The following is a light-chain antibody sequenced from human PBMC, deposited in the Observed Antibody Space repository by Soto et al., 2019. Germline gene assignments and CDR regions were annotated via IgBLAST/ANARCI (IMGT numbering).Light chain of an antibody. CDR2: DTS. J-gene: IGKJ1*01. Sequence: VMRQTPATLAGRPGEGGSLSCTASQGIGDTLAWYQHKPGQTPRLLIYDTSTRATGVPTRFSGSGSGTDFPLTMRCLQPEDFATYYCQQSYSTPRKYGQGTRVDIK. CDR3: QQSYSTPRK. V-gene: IGKV3-15*01. CDR1: QGIGDT.